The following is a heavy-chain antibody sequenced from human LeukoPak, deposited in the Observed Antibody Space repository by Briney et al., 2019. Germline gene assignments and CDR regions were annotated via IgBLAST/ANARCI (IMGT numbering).Heavy chain of an antibody. D-gene: IGHD3-22*01. CDR1: GFTFNSYA. Sequence: GGSLRLSCAASGFTFNSYAMAWVRQAPGKGLQWVSTVSGSGAYTFYTDSLKGRFTISRDNSKNTLYLQMNSLRAEDTAVYYCAKDFYDSSGYRSRGSAFDIWGQGTMVTVSS. CDR3: AKDFYDSSGYRSRGSAFDI. V-gene: IGHV3-23*01. CDR2: VSGSGAYT. J-gene: IGHJ3*02.